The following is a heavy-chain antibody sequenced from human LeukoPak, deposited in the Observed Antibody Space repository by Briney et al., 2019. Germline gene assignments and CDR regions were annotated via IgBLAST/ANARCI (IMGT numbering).Heavy chain of an antibody. D-gene: IGHD3-3*01. Sequence: PSETLSLTCTVSGGSISSYYWSWIRQPPGKGLEWIGYIYYSGSTNYNPSLKSRVTISVDTSKNQFSLKLSSVTAADTAVYYCARVDFWSGYRNFDYWGQGTLVTVSS. J-gene: IGHJ4*02. CDR3: ARVDFWSGYRNFDY. CDR1: GGSISSYY. V-gene: IGHV4-59*08. CDR2: IYYSGST.